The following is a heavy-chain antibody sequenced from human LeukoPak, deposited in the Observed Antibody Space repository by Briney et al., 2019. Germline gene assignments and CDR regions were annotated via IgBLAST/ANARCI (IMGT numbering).Heavy chain of an antibody. CDR2: IGGRGTNT. V-gene: IGHV3-23*01. CDR3: AKDAAMTTIYYFDY. CDR1: GFTFSNYA. J-gene: IGHJ4*02. Sequence: GGSLRLSCAGSGFTFSNYAMIWVRQAPGKGLEWVSAIGGRGTNTFYADSVKGRFTISRDNSKNTLSLQMNSLRNEDTAVYYCAKDAAMTTIYYFDYWGQGTLVTVSS. D-gene: IGHD2-21*02.